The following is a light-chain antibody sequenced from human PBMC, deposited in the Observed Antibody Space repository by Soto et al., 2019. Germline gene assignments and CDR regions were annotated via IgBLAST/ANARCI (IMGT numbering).Light chain of an antibody. V-gene: IGKV3-20*01. CDR1: QTVGGH. J-gene: IGKJ1*01. Sequence: EVVLTQSPATLSLSPGERATLSCRASQTVGGHFAWYQQKPGQAPRLLISETSNRATGIPDRFSGSGSGTDFTLTISRLEPEDFAVYYCQQYGSSGTFGQGTKVDIK. CDR3: QQYGSSGT. CDR2: ETS.